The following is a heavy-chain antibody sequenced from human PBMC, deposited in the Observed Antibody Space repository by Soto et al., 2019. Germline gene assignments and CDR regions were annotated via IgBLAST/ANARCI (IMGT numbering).Heavy chain of an antibody. J-gene: IGHJ4*02. V-gene: IGHV3-48*03. Sequence: GGSLRLSCAASGFTFSDYQMNWVRQAPGKGLEWISYIRSSGSTVYYADSVRGRFTISRDNAKNSLYLQMNNLIAEDTAVYYCVSDRTYCSGSSCYPYYLDYWGQGTLVTVSS. CDR2: IRSSGSTV. D-gene: IGHD2-15*01. CDR1: GFTFSDYQ. CDR3: VSDRTYCSGSSCYPYYLDY.